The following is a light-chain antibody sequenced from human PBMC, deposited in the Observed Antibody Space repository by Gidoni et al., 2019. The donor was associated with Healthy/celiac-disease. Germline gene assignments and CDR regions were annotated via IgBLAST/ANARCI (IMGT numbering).Light chain of an antibody. CDR1: QSISSY. CDR3: QQSYITPPVT. CDR2: AAP. J-gene: IGKJ5*01. V-gene: IGKV1-39*01. Sequence: DIQLTQSPSSLSASVGDRVTITCRASQSISSYLNLYQQKPGKAPKLLIYAAPSLQSGVPSRFSGSGSGTDFTLTISSLQPEDFATYYCQQSYITPPVTFGQGTRLEIK.